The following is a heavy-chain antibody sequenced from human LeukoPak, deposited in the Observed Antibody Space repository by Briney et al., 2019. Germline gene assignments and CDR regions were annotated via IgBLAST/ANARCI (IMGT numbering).Heavy chain of an antibody. CDR2: IRSKAYGGTT. Sequence: GGSLRLSCTASGFTFGDYAMSWVRQAPGKGLEWVGFIRSKAYGGTTEYAASVKGTFTISRDDTKSIAYLQMNSLKTEDTAVYYCTRDLRELLDYYYYYMDVWGKGTTVTISS. D-gene: IGHD1-26*01. CDR1: GFTFGDYA. V-gene: IGHV3-49*04. CDR3: TRDLRELLDYYYYYMDV. J-gene: IGHJ6*03.